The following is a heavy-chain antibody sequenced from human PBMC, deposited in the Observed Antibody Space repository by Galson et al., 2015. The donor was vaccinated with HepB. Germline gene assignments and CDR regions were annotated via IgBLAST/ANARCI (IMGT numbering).Heavy chain of an antibody. CDR3: ARIKRRSVGFDY. CDR1: GFTFSSYS. V-gene: IGHV3-21*04. J-gene: IGHJ4*02. Sequence: SLRLSCAASGFTFSSYSMNWVRQAPGKGLEWVSSISSSSSYIYYADSVKGRFTISRDNAKNSLYLQMNSLRAEDTAVYYCARIKRRSVGFDYWGQGTLVTVSS. CDR2: ISSSSSYI.